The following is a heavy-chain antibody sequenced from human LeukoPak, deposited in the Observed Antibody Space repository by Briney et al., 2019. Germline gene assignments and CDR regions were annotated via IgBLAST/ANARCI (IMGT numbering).Heavy chain of an antibody. V-gene: IGHV1-18*01. Sequence: ASVKVSCKASGYTFTSYGIRWVRQAPGQGLEWMGWISAYNGNTNYAQKLQGRVTMTTDTSTSTAYMELRSLRSDDTAVYYCARYHVYYDFWSGYYSKSTPPTFDYWGQGTLVTVSS. CDR3: ARYHVYYDFWSGYYSKSTPPTFDY. CDR2: ISAYNGNT. J-gene: IGHJ4*02. CDR1: GYTFTSYG. D-gene: IGHD3-3*01.